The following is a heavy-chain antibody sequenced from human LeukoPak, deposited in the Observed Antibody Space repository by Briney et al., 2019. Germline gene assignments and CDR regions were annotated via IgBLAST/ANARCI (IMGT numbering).Heavy chain of an antibody. J-gene: IGHJ5*02. CDR2: IYYSGST. V-gene: IGHV4-59*08. Sequence: SETLSLTCTVSGGSISSYYWSWIRQPPGKGLEWSGYIYYSGSTNYNPSLKSRVTISVDTSKNQFSLKLRSVPAADTAVYYCARHVDYGGNRNWFDPWGQGTLVIVSS. CDR1: GGSISSYY. D-gene: IGHD4-23*01. CDR3: ARHVDYGGNRNWFDP.